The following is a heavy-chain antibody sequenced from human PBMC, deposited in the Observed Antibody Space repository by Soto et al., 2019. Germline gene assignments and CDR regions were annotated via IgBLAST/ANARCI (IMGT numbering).Heavy chain of an antibody. CDR1: GGSISSYY. CDR2: IYYSGST. D-gene: IGHD3-3*01. Sequence: SETLSLTCTVSGGSISSYYWSWIRQPPGKGLEWIGYIYYSGSTNYNPSLKSRVTISVDTSKNQFSLKLSSVTAADTAVYYCARDASDYDFWSGYYSWFDPWGQGTLVTVSS. J-gene: IGHJ5*02. V-gene: IGHV4-59*01. CDR3: ARDASDYDFWSGYYSWFDP.